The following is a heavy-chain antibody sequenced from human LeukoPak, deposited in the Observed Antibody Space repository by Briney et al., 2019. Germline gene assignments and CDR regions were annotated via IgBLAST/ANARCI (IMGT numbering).Heavy chain of an antibody. V-gene: IGHV3-30*18. D-gene: IGHD2-15*01. CDR1: GFTFSNYG. CDR2: ISHDGSNN. Sequence: GGSLRLSCAASGFTFSNYGMHWVRQAPGKGLEWVVVISHDGSNNNYADSVKGRFTISRDNSKNTLYLQMNSLRPEDTAVYYCAKVGVGTAHFDYWGQGTLVTVSS. J-gene: IGHJ4*02. CDR3: AKVGVGTAHFDY.